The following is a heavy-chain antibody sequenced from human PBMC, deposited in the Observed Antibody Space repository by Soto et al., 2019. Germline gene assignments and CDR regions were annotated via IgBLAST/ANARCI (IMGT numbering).Heavy chain of an antibody. CDR1: GGSISSGGYY. Sequence: PSETLSLTCTVSGGSISSGGYYWSWIRQHPGKGLEWIGYIYYSGSTNYNPSLKSRVTISVDTSKNQFSLKLSSVTAADTAVYYCARLPYSSGWYDYWGQGTLVTVSS. CDR3: ARLPYSSGWYDY. V-gene: IGHV4-61*08. CDR2: IYYSGST. D-gene: IGHD6-19*01. J-gene: IGHJ4*02.